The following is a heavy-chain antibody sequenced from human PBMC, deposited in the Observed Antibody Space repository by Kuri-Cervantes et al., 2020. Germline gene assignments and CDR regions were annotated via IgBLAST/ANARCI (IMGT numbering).Heavy chain of an antibody. V-gene: IGHV3-33*01. D-gene: IGHD3-10*01. CDR1: GFTFSSYG. CDR3: ARWSGEFIDY. J-gene: IGHJ4*02. CDR2: IWYDGSNK. Sequence: GESLKISCAASGFTFSSYGMHWVRQAPGKGLEWVAVIWYDGSNKYYADSVKGRFTISRDNSKNTLYLQMNSLRAEDTAVYYSARWSGEFIDYWGQGTLVTVSS.